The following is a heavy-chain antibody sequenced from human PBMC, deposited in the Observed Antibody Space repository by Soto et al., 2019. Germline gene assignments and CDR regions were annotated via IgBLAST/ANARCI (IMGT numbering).Heavy chain of an antibody. CDR2: IYYSGTT. Sequence: QLLLQESGPGLVKPSETLSLTCTVSVGSIDRRSFYWAWIRLSPGTGLEWIGSIYYSGTTYYYPSLKSRVTISVDTSKNQFSLKRRSVTAADTSVYYCVRLVTTTATGWFDPWGQGTLVTVSS. V-gene: IGHV4-39*01. D-gene: IGHD5-12*01. CDR3: VRLVTTTATGWFDP. CDR1: VGSIDRRSFY. J-gene: IGHJ5*02.